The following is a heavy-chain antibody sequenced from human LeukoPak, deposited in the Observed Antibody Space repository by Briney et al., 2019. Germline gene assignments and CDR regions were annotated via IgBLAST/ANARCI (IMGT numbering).Heavy chain of an antibody. CDR1: GFTFSSYW. CDR2: IKQDGSEK. CDR3: AKASLSGYDFLVFDY. V-gene: IGHV3-7*03. D-gene: IGHD5-12*01. Sequence: PGGSLRLSCAASGFTFSSYWMSWVRQAPGKGLEWVANIKQDGSEKYYVDSVKGRFTISRDNSKNTLYLQMNSLRAEDTAVYYCAKASLSGYDFLVFDYWGQGTLVTVPS. J-gene: IGHJ4*02.